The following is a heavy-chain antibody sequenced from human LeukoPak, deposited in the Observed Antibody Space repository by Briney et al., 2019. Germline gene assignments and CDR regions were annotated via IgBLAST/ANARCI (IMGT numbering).Heavy chain of an antibody. CDR2: IYYSGST. CDR1: GGSISSYY. V-gene: IGHV4-59*08. D-gene: IGHD2-2*01. Sequence: PSETLSLTCTVSGGSISSYYWSWIRQPPGKGLEWIGYIYYSGSTNYNPSLKSRVTISVDTSKNQFSLKLSSVTAADTAVYYCARQRVPAAMLYWSQGTLVTVSS. CDR3: ARQRVPAAMLY. J-gene: IGHJ4*02.